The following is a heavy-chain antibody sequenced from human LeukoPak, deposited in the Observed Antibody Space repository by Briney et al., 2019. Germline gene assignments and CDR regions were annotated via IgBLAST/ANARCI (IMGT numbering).Heavy chain of an antibody. D-gene: IGHD6-13*01. CDR1: CGSISSYY. Sequence: KPSETLSLTCTVSCGSISSYYWSWIRQPPGKGLEWIGYIYYSGSTNYNPSLKSRVTISVDTSKNQFSLKLSSVTAADTAVYYCARGGGRFGSWYVYWGQGTLVTVSS. CDR2: IYYSGST. J-gene: IGHJ4*02. CDR3: ARGGGRFGSWYVY. V-gene: IGHV4-59*01.